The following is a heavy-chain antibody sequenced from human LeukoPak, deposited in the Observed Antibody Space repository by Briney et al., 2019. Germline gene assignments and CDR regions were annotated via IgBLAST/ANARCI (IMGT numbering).Heavy chain of an antibody. D-gene: IGHD5-18*01. Sequence: SETLSLTCAVYGGSFSGYYWSWIRQPPGKGLEWIGEINHSGSTNYNPSLKSRVTISVDTSKNQFSLKLSSVTAADTAVYYCARDSSVDTAIRSYDYWGQGTLVTVSS. V-gene: IGHV4-34*01. CDR3: ARDSSVDTAIRSYDY. CDR1: GGSFSGYY. CDR2: INHSGST. J-gene: IGHJ4*02.